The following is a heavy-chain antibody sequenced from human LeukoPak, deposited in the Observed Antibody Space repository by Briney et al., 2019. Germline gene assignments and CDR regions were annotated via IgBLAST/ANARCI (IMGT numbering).Heavy chain of an antibody. CDR1: RFTFSSHA. Sequence: GGFLRLSCAASRFTFSSHAMSWVRQAPGKGLEWVSTISAGGGGAYYADSVRGRFTISRDNSKDTLFLQMNSLRAEDTALYYCATDRAGSGTLALDVWGQGTLVTVSS. CDR3: ATDRAGSGTLALDV. CDR2: ISAGGGGA. J-gene: IGHJ3*01. D-gene: IGHD3-10*01. V-gene: IGHV3-23*01.